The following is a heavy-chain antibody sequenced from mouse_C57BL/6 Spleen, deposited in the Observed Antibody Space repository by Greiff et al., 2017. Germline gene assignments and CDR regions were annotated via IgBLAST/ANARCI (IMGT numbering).Heavy chain of an antibody. CDR1: GFTFSSYG. CDR2: ISSGGSYT. D-gene: IGHD1-1*01. CDR3: ARHGATDSNYAMDY. V-gene: IGHV5-6*01. Sequence: EVQGVESGGDLVKPGGSLKLSCAASGFTFSSYGMSWVRQTPDKRLEWVATISSGGSYTYYPDSVKGRFTISRDNAKNTLYLQMSSLKSEDTAMYYCARHGATDSNYAMDYWGQGTSVTVSS. J-gene: IGHJ4*01.